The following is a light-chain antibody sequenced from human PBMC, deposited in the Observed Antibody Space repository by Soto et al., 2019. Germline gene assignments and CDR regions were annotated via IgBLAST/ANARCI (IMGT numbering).Light chain of an antibody. CDR1: SSDVGRYNY. V-gene: IGLV2-14*03. Sequence: QSALTQPASVSGSPGQSITISCTGTSSDVGRYNYVSWYQQHPGKAPKLMIYDVSNRPSGVSNRFSGSKSGDTASLTISGLQAEDAADYYCSSYTTSGPLSFGGGTQLTVL. CDR2: DVS. J-gene: IGLJ2*01. CDR3: SSYTTSGPLS.